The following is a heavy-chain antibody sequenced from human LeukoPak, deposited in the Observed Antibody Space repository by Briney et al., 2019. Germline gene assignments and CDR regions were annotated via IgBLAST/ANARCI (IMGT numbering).Heavy chain of an antibody. V-gene: IGHV1-2*04. J-gene: IGHJ5*02. CDR2: INPNSGGT. CDR3: ARDGIAAAGLYNWIDP. D-gene: IGHD6-13*01. Sequence: ASVKVSCKASGYTFTGYYMHWVRQAPGQGLEWMGWINPNSGGTNYAQKFQGWVTMTRDTSISTAYMELSRLRSDDTAVYYCARDGIAAAGLYNWIDPWGQGTLVTVSS. CDR1: GYTFTGYY.